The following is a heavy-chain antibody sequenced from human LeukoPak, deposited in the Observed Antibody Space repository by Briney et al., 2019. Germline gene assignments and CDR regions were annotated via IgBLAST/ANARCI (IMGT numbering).Heavy chain of an antibody. Sequence: SVKVSCKASGGTFSSYAITWVRQAPGQGLEWMGRIIPISGIVNYAQKFQGRVTITADKPTTTAYMELSSLRSEDTAVYYCARDAHYDSSGYYAYWGPGTLVTVSS. D-gene: IGHD3-22*01. V-gene: IGHV1-69*04. J-gene: IGHJ4*02. CDR3: ARDAHYDSSGYYAY. CDR2: IIPISGIV. CDR1: GGTFSSYA.